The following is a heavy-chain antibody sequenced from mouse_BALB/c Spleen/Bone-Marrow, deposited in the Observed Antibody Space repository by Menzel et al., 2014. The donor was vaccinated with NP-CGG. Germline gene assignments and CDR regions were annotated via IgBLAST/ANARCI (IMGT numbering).Heavy chain of an antibody. CDR3: ANYYYGSSLFAY. Sequence: QLVESGAELVKPGASVKLSCTASGFNIKDTYMHWVKQRPEQGLEWIGRIDPANGNTKYDPKFQGKATITAETSSNTAYLQLSSLTSEDTAVYYCANYYYGSSLFAYWGQGTLVTVSA. V-gene: IGHV14-3*02. D-gene: IGHD1-1*01. J-gene: IGHJ3*01. CDR1: GFNIKDTY. CDR2: IDPANGNT.